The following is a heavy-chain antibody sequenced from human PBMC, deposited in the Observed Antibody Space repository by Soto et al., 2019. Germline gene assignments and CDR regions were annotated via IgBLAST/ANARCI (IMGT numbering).Heavy chain of an antibody. Sequence: PGGSLRLSCSATGFTFTRFGMHWVRQAPGKGLEWVAVIWADGNHKFYADSVRGRFTIYRDNSKNTLNLQMDGLRAEDTAVYYCVKERAPFAAFDIWGQGTMVTVSS. CDR3: VKERAPFAAFDI. J-gene: IGHJ3*02. CDR1: GFTFTRFG. V-gene: IGHV3-33*06. CDR2: IWADGNHK.